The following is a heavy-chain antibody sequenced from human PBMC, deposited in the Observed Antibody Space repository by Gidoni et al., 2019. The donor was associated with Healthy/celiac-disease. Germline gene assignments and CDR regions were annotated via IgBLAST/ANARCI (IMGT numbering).Heavy chain of an antibody. CDR3: ARVTVLLWFGEARYGMDV. Sequence: HVPLVQSGPEVKKPGASVKVSCKASGSTFTGYYMHWVRQAPGPGLEWMGWINPKSGGTSNAQKFQGRVTMTRDTSISTAYMELSRLRSDDTAVYYCARVTVLLWFGEARYGMDVWGQGTTVTVSS. V-gene: IGHV1-2*02. CDR2: INPKSGGT. CDR1: GSTFTGYY. J-gene: IGHJ6*02. D-gene: IGHD3-10*01.